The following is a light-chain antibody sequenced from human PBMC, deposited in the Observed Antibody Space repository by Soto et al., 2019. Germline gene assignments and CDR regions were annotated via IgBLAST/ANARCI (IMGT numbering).Light chain of an antibody. CDR1: SSDVGGFTY. CDR2: EVT. J-gene: IGLJ3*02. V-gene: IGLV2-14*01. CDR3: SSYTITNTWV. Sequence: QSVLTQPASVSGSPGQSITISCTGTSSDVGGFTYVSWYQQYPGKAPKLMIYEVTNRPSGVSTRFSGSKSGNTASLTISGLQAADEADYYCSSYTITNTWVFGGGTKVTVL.